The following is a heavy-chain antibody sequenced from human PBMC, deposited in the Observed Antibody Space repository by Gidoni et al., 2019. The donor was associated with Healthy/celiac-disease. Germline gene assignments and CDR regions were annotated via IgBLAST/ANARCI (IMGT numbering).Heavy chain of an antibody. CDR2: ISYDGSNK. CDR3: AKRIAVAGEDAFDI. CDR1: GFTFSSYA. V-gene: IGHV3-30-3*02. J-gene: IGHJ3*02. D-gene: IGHD6-19*01. Sequence: QVQLVESGGGVVQPGRSLRPSCAASGFTFSSYAMHWVRQAPGKGLEWVAVISYDGSNKYYADSVKGRFTISRDNSKNTLYLQMNSLRAEDTAVYYCAKRIAVAGEDAFDIWGQGTMVTVSS.